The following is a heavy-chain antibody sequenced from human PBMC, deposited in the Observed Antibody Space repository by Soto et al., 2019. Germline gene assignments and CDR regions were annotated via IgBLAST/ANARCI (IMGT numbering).Heavy chain of an antibody. V-gene: IGHV3-64*01. D-gene: IGHD1-7*01. Sequence: EVQLAESGGGMVQPGGSLRLSCVASGFTFSSYDMHWVRQAPGKGLEYVSSISSNGGTTYYGNSVKGSFTISRDNSKNTLYLQMGSLRAEDMAVYYCVRRGSGNYDYWGQGTLVTVSS. CDR1: GFTFSSYD. CDR2: ISSNGGTT. J-gene: IGHJ4*02. CDR3: VRRGSGNYDY.